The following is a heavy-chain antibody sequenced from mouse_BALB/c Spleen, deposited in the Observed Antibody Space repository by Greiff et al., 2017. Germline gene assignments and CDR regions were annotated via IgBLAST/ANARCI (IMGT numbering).Heavy chain of an antibody. V-gene: IGHV14-3*02. CDR3: ARAELHDYGKDY. D-gene: IGHD1-1*01. Sequence: EVQLQQSGAELVKPGASVQLSCTASGFNIKDTYLPWVKQRPEQGLEWIGRIDPANGNTKYDPKFQGKATITADTSSNTAYLPLSSLTSEDTAVYYCARAELHDYGKDYWGQGTTRTVSS. J-gene: IGHJ2*01. CDR2: IDPANGNT. CDR1: GFNIKDTY.